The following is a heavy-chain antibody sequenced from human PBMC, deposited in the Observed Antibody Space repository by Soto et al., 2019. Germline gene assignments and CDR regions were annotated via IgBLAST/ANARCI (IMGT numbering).Heavy chain of an antibody. CDR1: GGSFSGYY. D-gene: IGHD3-10*01. V-gene: IGHV4-34*01. J-gene: IGHJ6*03. CDR2: INHSGST. Sequence: SETLSLTCAVYGGSFSGYYWSWIRQPPGKGLEWIGEINHSGSTNYNPSLKSRVTISVDTSKNQFSLELSSVTAADTAVYYCARSVRYYYYMDVWGKGTTVTVSS. CDR3: ARSVRYYYYMDV.